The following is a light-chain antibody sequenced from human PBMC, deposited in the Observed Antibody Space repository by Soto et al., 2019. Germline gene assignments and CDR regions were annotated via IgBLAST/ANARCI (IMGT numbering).Light chain of an antibody. CDR2: TAS. V-gene: IGKV1-9*01. CDR3: QQRHSYPIT. J-gene: IGKJ5*01. CDR1: QGISSY. Sequence: DIHLTQSPSFLSVSVGDRVTITCRASQGISSYLAWYQQKPGKAPKLLIHTASTLQTGVPSRFSGSGSGTEFTLTINTPQPEDFATYYCQQRHSYPITFGQGTRLEIK.